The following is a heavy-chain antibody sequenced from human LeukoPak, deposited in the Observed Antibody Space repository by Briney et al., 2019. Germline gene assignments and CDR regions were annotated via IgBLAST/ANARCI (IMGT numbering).Heavy chain of an antibody. V-gene: IGHV3-30-3*01. J-gene: IGHJ6*02. CDR1: GFTFNSLA. CDR2: ISYDGNNN. CDR3: AREQLYSGYYGLDV. D-gene: IGHD2-21*01. Sequence: TGGSLRLSCAASGFTFNSLAVHWVRQAPGKGLEWVALISYDGNNNYYADAVRGRFTISRDNSKNTVNLQVNSLRPEDTAVYYCAREQLYSGYYGLDVWGQGTTLTVSS.